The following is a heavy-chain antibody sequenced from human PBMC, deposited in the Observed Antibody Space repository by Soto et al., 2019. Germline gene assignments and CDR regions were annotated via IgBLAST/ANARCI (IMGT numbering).Heavy chain of an antibody. CDR3: ARVIWSGHLTSDL. D-gene: IGHD3-3*01. CDR2: ISSSSSTI. CDR1: GFTFSSNS. Sequence: EVQVVESGGGLVQPGGSLRLSCAASGFTFSSNSMNWVRQAPGKGLEWISYISSSSSTIYADSVNGRFTTSRDNAKNSLYLQMNSLRDEDTPVYYCARVIWSGHLTSDLWGQGTLVTVSS. J-gene: IGHJ5*02. V-gene: IGHV3-48*02.